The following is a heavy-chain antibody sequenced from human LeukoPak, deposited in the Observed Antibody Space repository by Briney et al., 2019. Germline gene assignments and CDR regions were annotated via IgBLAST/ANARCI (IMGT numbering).Heavy chain of an antibody. CDR2: IKGEGREK. CDR3: ARAGRKSRGVDIVRKKETGYYYYMDV. J-gene: IGHJ6*03. Sequence: PGVSLRLSCAASGLTYSSYWMIWVRRAPGRGLVWVANIKGEGREKFCVEAVKGRFNISRDNAKNSLYLHMNSLRAEDTAVYYCARAGRKSRGVDIVRKKETGYYYYMDVWGKGTTVTVSS. V-gene: IGHV3-7*01. D-gene: IGHD2-15*01. CDR1: GLTYSSYW.